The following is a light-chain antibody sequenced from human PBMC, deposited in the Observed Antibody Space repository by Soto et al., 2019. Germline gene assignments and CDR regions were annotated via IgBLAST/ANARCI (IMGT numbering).Light chain of an antibody. CDR2: GAS. CDR3: QQYNKWPWT. CDR1: QSVSSD. V-gene: IGKV3-15*01. Sequence: IVMTQSPATLSVSPGERATLSCRASQSVSSDLAWYQQKPGQAPRLFIYGASTRATGIPARFSGSGSGTEFTLTISSLQAEDCAVYYCQQYNKWPWTFGQGTKVEIK. J-gene: IGKJ1*01.